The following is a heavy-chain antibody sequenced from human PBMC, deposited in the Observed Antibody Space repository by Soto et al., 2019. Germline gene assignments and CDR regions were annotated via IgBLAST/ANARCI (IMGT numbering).Heavy chain of an antibody. Sequence: EVQLVESGGGLVQPGRSLRLSCAASGFTFDDYAMHWVRQAPGKGLEWVSGISWNSGSIGYADSVKGRFTISRDNAKNSLYLQMNSLRAEDTALYYCAKDTNTLIVVEGSDYWGQGTLVTVSS. V-gene: IGHV3-9*01. CDR1: GFTFDDYA. CDR3: AKDTNTLIVVEGSDY. D-gene: IGHD3-22*01. J-gene: IGHJ4*02. CDR2: ISWNSGSI.